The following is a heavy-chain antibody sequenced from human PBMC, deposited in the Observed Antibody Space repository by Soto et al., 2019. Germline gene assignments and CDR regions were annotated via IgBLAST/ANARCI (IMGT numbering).Heavy chain of an antibody. V-gene: IGHV1-69*13. CDR1: GDTFSRYT. CDR2: ITPMFGTP. CDR3: AKKGYCSAWDNYFSYAMDV. J-gene: IGHJ6*02. Sequence: GASVKVSCKASGDTFSRYTITWVRQAPGQGLEWMGGITPMFGTPNYAQKFQGRVTITADESTSTAYMELNSLRVEDTAIYYCAKKGYCSAWDNYFSYAMDVWGQGTTVTVSS. D-gene: IGHD6-19*01.